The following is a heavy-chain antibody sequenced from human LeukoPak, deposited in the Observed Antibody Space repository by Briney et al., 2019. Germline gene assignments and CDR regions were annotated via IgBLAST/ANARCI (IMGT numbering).Heavy chain of an antibody. V-gene: IGHV4-34*01. Sequence: SETLSLTCAVYGGSFSGYYWSWIRQPPGKGLEWIGEINHSGSTNYNPSLKSRVTISVDTPKNQFSLKLSSVTAADTAVYYCASLTGAFDIWGQGKMVTVSS. CDR3: ASLTGAFDI. J-gene: IGHJ3*02. CDR2: INHSGST. D-gene: IGHD1-14*01. CDR1: GGSFSGYY.